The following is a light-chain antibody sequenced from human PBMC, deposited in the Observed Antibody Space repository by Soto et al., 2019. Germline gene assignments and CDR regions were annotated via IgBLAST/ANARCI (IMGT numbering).Light chain of an antibody. V-gene: IGKV3-20*01. CDR1: QSVSTKY. Sequence: EIVLTQSPGTLSLSRGERATLSCRASQSVSTKYVAWYRQKPGQAPSLLIYGTSNRAAGVPDRFSATGSGTDFSLTISRLQPEDFAVYYCQHYGSSPPDTFGQGTKLEIK. CDR3: QHYGSSPPDT. CDR2: GTS. J-gene: IGKJ2*01.